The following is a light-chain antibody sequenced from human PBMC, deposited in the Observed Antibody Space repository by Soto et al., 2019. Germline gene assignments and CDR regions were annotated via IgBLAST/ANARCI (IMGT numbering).Light chain of an antibody. CDR2: EVT. J-gene: IGLJ2*01. Sequence: QSALTQPASVSGSPGQSVTISCTGTDADIGRHNYVSWYQQYPDKAPMLIIFEVTNRPSGISDRYSGSKSSNTASLTISDLQPEDEAEYHCASYRTSFNLIFGGGTKVTVL. CDR3: ASYRTSFNLI. V-gene: IGLV2-14*01. CDR1: DADIGRHNY.